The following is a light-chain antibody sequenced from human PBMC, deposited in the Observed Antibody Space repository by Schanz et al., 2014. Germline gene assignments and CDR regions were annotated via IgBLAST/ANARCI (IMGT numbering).Light chain of an antibody. CDR3: QQYGSSPRT. Sequence: EMVLTQSPGTLSLSPGERATLSCRASQSVSSNYLAWYQQKPGQAPRLLIYETSRRATGIPDRFSGSGSGTDFTLTISRLEPEDFVVYYCQQYGSSPRTFGQGTKVEIK. J-gene: IGKJ1*01. CDR1: QSVSSNY. CDR2: ETS. V-gene: IGKV3-20*01.